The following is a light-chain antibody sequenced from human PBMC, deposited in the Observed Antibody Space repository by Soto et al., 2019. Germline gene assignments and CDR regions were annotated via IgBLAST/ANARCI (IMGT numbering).Light chain of an antibody. Sequence: DIVMTQSPDSLAVSLGERATINCKSRRNILNSSNNKNYLAWYQQKPGQPPKLLIYWASTRESGVPDRFSGSGSGTYFTLTISSLQAEDVAVYYCQQYYTTPPWTFGQGTKVEI. V-gene: IGKV4-1*01. CDR2: WAS. CDR1: RNILNSSNNKNY. CDR3: QQYYTTPPWT. J-gene: IGKJ1*01.